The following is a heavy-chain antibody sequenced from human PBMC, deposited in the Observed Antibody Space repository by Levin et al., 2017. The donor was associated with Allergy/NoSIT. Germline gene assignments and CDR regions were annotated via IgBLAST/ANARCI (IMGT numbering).Heavy chain of an antibody. CDR2: ISNNGGYT. CDR1: GFTFSSYA. V-gene: IGHV3-23*01. CDR3: GKGVGGWPSSAVDS. J-gene: IGHJ4*02. Sequence: GESLKISCAASGFTFSSYAMSWVRQAPGKGLEWVSGISNNGGYTQYADSVMGRITISRDNFKNTLYLQMDSLRVEDTDVYYCGKGVGGWPSSAVDSWGQGTLVTVSS. D-gene: IGHD6-19*01.